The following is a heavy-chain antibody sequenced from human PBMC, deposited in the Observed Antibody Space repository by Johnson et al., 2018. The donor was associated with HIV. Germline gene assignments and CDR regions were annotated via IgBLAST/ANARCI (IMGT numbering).Heavy chain of an antibody. D-gene: IGHD1-14*01. CDR2: IYSGDST. CDR1: GFTFSSNY. V-gene: IGHV3-66*01. J-gene: IGHJ3*02. CDR3: ARSRQVGTPDAFDI. Sequence: VQLVESGGGVVQPGRSLRLSCAASGFTFSSNYMSWVRQAPGKGLEWVSVIYSGDSTYYADSVKGRFIISRDNSKHTLYLQMNSLRADDPAVYYCARSRQVGTPDAFDIWGQGTMVTVSS.